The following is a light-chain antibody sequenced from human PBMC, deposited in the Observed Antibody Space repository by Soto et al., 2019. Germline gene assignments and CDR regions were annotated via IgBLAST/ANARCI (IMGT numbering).Light chain of an antibody. J-gene: IGKJ1*01. CDR2: DAS. CDR1: QSISSW. Sequence: DIQMTQSPSTLSASVGDRVTITCRASQSISSWLAWYQQKPGKAPKLLIYDASSLESGVPSRFSGSGSGTEFTLTISSLQPDDLATYYCQQYNSIRRTFGQGTKVEIK. V-gene: IGKV1-5*01. CDR3: QQYNSIRRT.